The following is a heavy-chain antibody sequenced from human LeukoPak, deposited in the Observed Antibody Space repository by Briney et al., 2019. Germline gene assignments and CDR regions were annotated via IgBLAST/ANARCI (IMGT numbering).Heavy chain of an antibody. V-gene: IGHV3-9*01. CDR3: ARRMSSGWALEDY. D-gene: IGHD6-19*01. J-gene: IGHJ4*02. CDR1: GFTFDDYA. Sequence: PGGSLRLSCAASGFTFDDYAMHWVRQAPGKGLEWVSGISWNSGSIGYADSVNGRFTISRDNGKNSLYLQMNSLRGEDTAVYYCARRMSSGWALEDYWGQGTLVTVSS. CDR2: ISWNSGSI.